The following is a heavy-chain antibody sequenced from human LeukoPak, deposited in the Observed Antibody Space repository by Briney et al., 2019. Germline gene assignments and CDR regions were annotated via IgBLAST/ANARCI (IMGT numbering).Heavy chain of an antibody. CDR3: AKGPVVPAATYYFGY. D-gene: IGHD2-2*01. CDR2: ISYDGSNK. V-gene: IGHV3-30*04. Sequence: GGSLRLSCAASGFTLSSYAMHWVRQAPGKGLEWVAVISYDGSNKYYADSVKGRFTISRDNSKNTLYLQMNSLRAEDTALYYCAKGPVVPAATYYFGYWGQGTLVSVSS. J-gene: IGHJ4*02. CDR1: GFTLSSYA.